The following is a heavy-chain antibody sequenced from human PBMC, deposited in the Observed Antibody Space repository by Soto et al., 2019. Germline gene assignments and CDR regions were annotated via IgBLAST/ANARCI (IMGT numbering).Heavy chain of an antibody. D-gene: IGHD3-3*01. CDR3: ARSEAGYDFWSGYPGHYYYSGMDV. V-gene: IGHV3-30-3*01. CDR1: GFTFSSYA. Sequence: GGSLRLSCAASGFTFSSYAMHWVRQAPGKGLEWVAVISYDGSNKYYADSVKGRFTISRDNSKNTLYLQMNSLRAEDTAVYYCARSEAGYDFWSGYPGHYYYSGMDVWGQGTTVTVSS. CDR2: ISYDGSNK. J-gene: IGHJ6*02.